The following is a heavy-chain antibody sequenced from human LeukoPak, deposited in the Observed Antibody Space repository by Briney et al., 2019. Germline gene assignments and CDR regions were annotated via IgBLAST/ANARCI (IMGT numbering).Heavy chain of an antibody. J-gene: IGHJ4*02. CDR3: ARGPYDY. CDR1: RFTFSSYW. V-gene: IGHV3-7*01. Sequence: GGSLRLSCAACRFTFSSYWMSWVRQAPGKGLEWVANIKQDGSEKYYVDSVKGRFTISRDNAKNSLYLQMNSLRAEDTAVYYCARGPYDYWGQGTLVTVSS. CDR2: IKQDGSEK.